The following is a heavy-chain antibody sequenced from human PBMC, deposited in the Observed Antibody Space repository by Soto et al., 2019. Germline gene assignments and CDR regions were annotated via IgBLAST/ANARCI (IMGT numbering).Heavy chain of an antibody. V-gene: IGHV4-31*03. CDR3: ASVTANGSDFDY. CDR1: SGSISSSVYY. CDR2: IYYSGNT. D-gene: IGHD3-10*01. Sequence: SLTCTFSSGSISSSVYYWSWIRQHPGKGLEWIGYIYYSGNTYYNPSLKSRVTISIDTSKNQFSLKLSSVTAADTAVYYCASVTANGSDFDYWGQGTLVTVSS. J-gene: IGHJ4*02.